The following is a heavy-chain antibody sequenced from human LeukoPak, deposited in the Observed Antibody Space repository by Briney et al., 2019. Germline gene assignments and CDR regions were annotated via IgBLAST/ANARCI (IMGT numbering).Heavy chain of an antibody. CDR2: INPSGGRT. Sequence: ASVTVSCKASGYTFISYYMHWVRQAPGQGLEWMGIINPSGGRTNYAQKFQGRVTMTRDTSTSTVYMELSSLRSEDTAVYYCARAEVIVGTTGFDYWGQGTLVTVSS. V-gene: IGHV1-46*01. CDR1: GYTFISYY. D-gene: IGHD1-26*01. CDR3: ARAEVIVGTTGFDY. J-gene: IGHJ4*02.